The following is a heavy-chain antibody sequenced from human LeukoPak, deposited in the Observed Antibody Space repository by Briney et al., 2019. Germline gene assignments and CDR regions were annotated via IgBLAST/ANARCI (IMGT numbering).Heavy chain of an antibody. CDR3: ARMHYYDSSLLTPSDY. D-gene: IGHD3-22*01. CDR1: GFTVSSNE. Sequence: GGSLRLSCAASGFTVSSNEMSWVRQAPGKGLEWVSSISGGSTYYADSRKGRFTISRDNSKNTLYLQMNSLRAEDTAVYDCARMHYYDSSLLTPSDYWGQGTLVTVSS. J-gene: IGHJ4*02. CDR2: ISGGST. V-gene: IGHV3-38-3*01.